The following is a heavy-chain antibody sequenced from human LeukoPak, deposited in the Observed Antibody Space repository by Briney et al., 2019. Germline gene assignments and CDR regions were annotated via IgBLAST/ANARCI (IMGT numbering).Heavy chain of an antibody. Sequence: GGSLRLSCAASGFTFSSYWMHWVRQAPGKGLVWVSRINSDGSSTSSADSVKGRFTISRDNAKNTLYLQMNSLRAEDTAVYYCAKEIVATISFAFDYWGQGTLVAVSS. D-gene: IGHD5-12*01. V-gene: IGHV3-74*01. CDR2: INSDGSST. CDR3: AKEIVATISFAFDY. J-gene: IGHJ4*02. CDR1: GFTFSSYW.